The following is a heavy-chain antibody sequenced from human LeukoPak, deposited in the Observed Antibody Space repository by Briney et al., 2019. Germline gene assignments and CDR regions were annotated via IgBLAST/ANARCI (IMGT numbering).Heavy chain of an antibody. V-gene: IGHV4-59*01. Sequence: PSETLSLTCIVSGGSIRNYYWNWIRQSPGKGLKWIGFIHYSGSTYYRPTLKSRVTMSVDTSKNQFSLKLTSVTAADTAVYYCARGGDSSGYLNHYYYGMDVWGQGTTVTVSS. CDR1: GGSIRNYY. CDR3: ARGGDSSGYLNHYYYGMDV. J-gene: IGHJ6*02. D-gene: IGHD5-18*01. CDR2: IHYSGST.